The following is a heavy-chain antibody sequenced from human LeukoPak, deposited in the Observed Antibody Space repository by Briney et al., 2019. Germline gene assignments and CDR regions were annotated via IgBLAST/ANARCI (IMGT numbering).Heavy chain of an antibody. J-gene: IGHJ3*02. D-gene: IGHD5-18*01. CDR1: GNYW. CDR2: INSDGSWT. CDR3: ARGGAYTYGYLRGDAFDI. V-gene: IGHV3-74*01. Sequence: GGSLRLSCAASGNYWMHWVRQVPGKGLVWVSHINSDGSWTSYADSVKGRFTISRDNSKNTLYLHMNSLRAEDTAVYYCARGGAYTYGYLRGDAFDIWGQGTMVTVSS.